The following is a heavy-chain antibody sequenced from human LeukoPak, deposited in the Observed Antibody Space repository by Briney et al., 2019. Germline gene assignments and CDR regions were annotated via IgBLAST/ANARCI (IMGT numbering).Heavy chain of an antibody. J-gene: IGHJ4*02. CDR1: GDSISNDYYY. Sequence: SETLSLTCSVSGDSISNDYYYYSWIRQPAGKGLEWLGRIHTRGTTDYNPSLKSRVTISSDTSKNQLSLRLTSVTVADTAVYYCVRGQGNCSGGSCYYLEAWGQGTLVTVSS. V-gene: IGHV4-61*02. CDR2: IHTRGTT. CDR3: VRGQGNCSGGSCYYLEA. D-gene: IGHD2-15*01.